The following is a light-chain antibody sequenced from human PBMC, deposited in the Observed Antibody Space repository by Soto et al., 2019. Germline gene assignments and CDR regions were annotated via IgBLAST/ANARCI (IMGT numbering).Light chain of an antibody. V-gene: IGKV3-15*01. J-gene: IGKJ1*01. CDR2: TAS. Sequence: EIVMTQSPATLSVSPGERATLSCTASQSVSDYLAWYQQTPGQPPRLLIYTASTRATGIPARFSGSGSGTEFTLTISSLQSEDFAVYYCQQYSTWPRTFGQGTRVEIK. CDR3: QQYSTWPRT. CDR1: QSVSDY.